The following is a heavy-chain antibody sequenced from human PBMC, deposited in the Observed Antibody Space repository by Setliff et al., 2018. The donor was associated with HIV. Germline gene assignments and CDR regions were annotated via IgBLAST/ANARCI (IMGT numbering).Heavy chain of an antibody. D-gene: IGHD3-22*01. CDR3: ARDRLKYYFDY. CDR1: GGAFSSYA. CDR2: IIPIFGTA. J-gene: IGHJ4*02. Sequence: ASVKVSCKASGGAFSSYALSWVRQAPGQGLEWMGGIIPIFGTANYAQKFQGRVTITTDESTSTAYMELSSLRSEDTAVYYCARDRLKYYFDYWGQGILVTVPQ. V-gene: IGHV1-69*05.